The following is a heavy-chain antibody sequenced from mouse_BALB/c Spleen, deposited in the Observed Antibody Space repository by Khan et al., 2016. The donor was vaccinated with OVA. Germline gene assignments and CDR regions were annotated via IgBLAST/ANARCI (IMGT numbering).Heavy chain of an antibody. CDR1: GYAFNNYM. V-gene: IGHV1-54*01. J-gene: IGHJ3*01. D-gene: IGHD1-1*02. CDR2: INPGSGGT. CDR3: ARGGYGSLAY. Sequence: QVQLQQPGAELVRPGTSVKVSCKASGYAFNNYMLEWVKQRPGQGLEWIGVINPGSGGTNYNEKFKGKATLTADKSSNTAYMQLSSLTSDDSAVYFCARGGYGSLAYWSQGTLVTVSA.